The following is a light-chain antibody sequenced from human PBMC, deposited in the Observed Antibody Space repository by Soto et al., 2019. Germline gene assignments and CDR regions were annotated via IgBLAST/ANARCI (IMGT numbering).Light chain of an antibody. J-gene: IGKJ1*01. CDR2: KAS. CDR1: QSISTW. CDR3: EPYKNGWA. V-gene: IGKV1-5*03. Sequence: DIQMTQSPSTLSASIGDRVTITCRASQSISTWLAVDQQKPGKAPNLLIYKASSLQSGVPSRFSGSGSETEFTLTISSLQADAFSDYYCEPYKNGWAFGQGTKVEI.